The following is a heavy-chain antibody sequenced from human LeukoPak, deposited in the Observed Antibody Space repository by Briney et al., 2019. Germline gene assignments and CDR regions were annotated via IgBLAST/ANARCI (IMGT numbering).Heavy chain of an antibody. Sequence: SQTLSLTCAISGDSVSSKSAAWNWIRQSPSRGLEWLGRTYYRSKWYNDYAVSVKSRITINPDTSKNQFSLQRNSVTPEDTAVYYCARDPGYCSGGYYYYYYGMDVWGQGTTVTVSS. CDR1: GDSVSSKSAA. CDR3: ARDPGYCSGGYYYYYYGMDV. V-gene: IGHV6-1*01. J-gene: IGHJ6*02. CDR2: TYYRSKWYN. D-gene: IGHD2-15*01.